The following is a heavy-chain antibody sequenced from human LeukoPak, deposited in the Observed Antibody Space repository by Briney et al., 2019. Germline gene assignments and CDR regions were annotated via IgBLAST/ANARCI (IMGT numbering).Heavy chain of an antibody. Sequence: ASVKVSCKASGYTFTDYYIDWVRQAPGQGLEWMGWINPKSGGTNYAQKFQGRVTMTRDTSIHTAYMELSRLRSDDTAVYYCAREEYGFDPWGQGTLVTVSS. CDR3: AREEYGFDP. CDR2: INPKSGGT. J-gene: IGHJ5*02. V-gene: IGHV1-2*02. D-gene: IGHD2-2*01. CDR1: GYTFTDYY.